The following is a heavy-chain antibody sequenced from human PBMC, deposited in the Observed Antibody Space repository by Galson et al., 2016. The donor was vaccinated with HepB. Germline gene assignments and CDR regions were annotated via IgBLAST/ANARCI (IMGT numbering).Heavy chain of an antibody. J-gene: IGHJ4*02. V-gene: IGHV3-30*03. Sequence: SLRLSCAASGFTFSASGMHWVRQAPGKGPEWLAVISFDGSNQFYADSVKGRFTISRDNSNNTLHLQMHSLRVEDTALYYCARDSYCTWTICYPYYFDFWGQGTLVAVSS. CDR1: GFTFSASG. CDR2: ISFDGSNQ. D-gene: IGHD2-2*01. CDR3: ARDSYCTWTICYPYYFDF.